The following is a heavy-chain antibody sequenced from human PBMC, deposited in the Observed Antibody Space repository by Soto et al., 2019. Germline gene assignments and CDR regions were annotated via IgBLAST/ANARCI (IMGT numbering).Heavy chain of an antibody. CDR1: GGSFSGYH. V-gene: IGHV4-34*01. CDR3: AREYCSSTSCYVFDY. Sequence: QVQLQQWGAGLLKPSETLSLTCAVYGGSFSGYHWSWIRQPPGKGLEWIGEINHSGSTNYNPSLKSRVTISVDTSKNQFSLKLSSVTAADTAVYYCAREYCSSTSCYVFDYWGQGTLVTVSS. CDR2: INHSGST. D-gene: IGHD2-2*01. J-gene: IGHJ4*02.